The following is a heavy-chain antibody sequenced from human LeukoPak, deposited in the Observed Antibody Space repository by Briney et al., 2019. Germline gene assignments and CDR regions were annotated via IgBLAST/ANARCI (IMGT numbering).Heavy chain of an antibody. Sequence: ASVKVSCKASGYTFTSYAMHWVRQAPGQRLEWMGWINAGNGNTKYSQKFQGRVTITRDTSASTAYMELSSLRSDDTAVYYCARTREGFLEWLLWFDYWGQGTLVTVSS. CDR3: ARTREGFLEWLLWFDY. D-gene: IGHD3-3*01. CDR2: INAGNGNT. CDR1: GYTFTSYA. J-gene: IGHJ4*02. V-gene: IGHV1-3*01.